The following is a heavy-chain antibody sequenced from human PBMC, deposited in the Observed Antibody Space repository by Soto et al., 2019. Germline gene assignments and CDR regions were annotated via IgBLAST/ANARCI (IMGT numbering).Heavy chain of an antibody. V-gene: IGHV1-18*04. Sequence: QVQQVQSGAEVKKPGASVRVSCKASGYTFTSYGISWVRQAPGQGLEWMGWISAYNGNTNYAQKLQGRVTMTTDTSTSTAYMELRSLRSDDTAVYYCARRHYYDSSGYYAYWGQGTLVTVSS. CDR3: ARRHYYDSSGYYAY. CDR1: GYTFTSYG. D-gene: IGHD3-22*01. J-gene: IGHJ4*02. CDR2: ISAYNGNT.